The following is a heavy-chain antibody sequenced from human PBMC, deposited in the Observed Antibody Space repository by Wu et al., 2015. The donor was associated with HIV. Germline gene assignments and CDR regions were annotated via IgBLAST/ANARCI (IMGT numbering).Heavy chain of an antibody. CDR3: TRRQQLLDQ. CDR1: GGSFSRSG. J-gene: IGHJ4*02. V-gene: IGHV1-69*13. Sequence: QVQLVQSGAEVKKPGSSVKVSCKASGGSFSRSGISWVRQAPGKGFEWMGRITPMFGTPDYARKFRGRVKITADESSTTSHIEVFSLGREDTATYFCTRRQQLLDQWGQGTLISVSS. CDR2: ITPMFGTP. D-gene: IGHD4-11*01.